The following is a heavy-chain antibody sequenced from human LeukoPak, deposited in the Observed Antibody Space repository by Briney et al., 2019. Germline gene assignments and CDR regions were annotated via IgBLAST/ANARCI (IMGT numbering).Heavy chain of an antibody. D-gene: IGHD6-6*01. CDR3: ARGLQLTRDYYYYMDV. CDR1: GGTFSSYA. Sequence: SVKVSCKASGGTFSSYAISWVRQAPGQGLEWMGGIIPIFGTANYAQKFQGRVTITADESTSTAYMELSSLRSEDTAVYYCARGLQLTRDYYYYMDVWGKGTTVTVSS. V-gene: IGHV1-69*13. J-gene: IGHJ6*03. CDR2: IIPIFGTA.